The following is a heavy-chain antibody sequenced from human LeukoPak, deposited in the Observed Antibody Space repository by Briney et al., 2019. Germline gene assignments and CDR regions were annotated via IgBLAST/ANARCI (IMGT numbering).Heavy chain of an antibody. D-gene: IGHD6-13*01. V-gene: IGHV3-23*01. CDR3: AKTRAAGTFYFDY. Sequence: GGSLRLSCAASGFTFSDYGMSWVRQAPGKGLEWVSAISGSGGSTYYADSVKGRFTISRDNSKNTLYLQMNSLRAEDTAVYYCAKTRAAGTFYFDYWGQGTLVTVSS. J-gene: IGHJ4*02. CDR2: ISGSGGST. CDR1: GFTFSDYG.